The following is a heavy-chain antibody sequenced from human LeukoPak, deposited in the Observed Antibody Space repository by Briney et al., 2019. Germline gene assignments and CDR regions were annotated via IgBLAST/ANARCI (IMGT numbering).Heavy chain of an antibody. V-gene: IGHV4-34*01. D-gene: IGHD3-16*02. CDR3: ARGRRYRPNSAALSI. CDR2: INHSGST. Sequence: SETLSLTCAVYGGSFSGYYWSWIRQPPGKGLEWIGEINHSGSTNYNPSLKSRVTISVDTSKNQFSLKLSSVTAADTAVYYCARGRRYRPNSAALSIWGQGTMVTVSS. J-gene: IGHJ3*02. CDR1: GGSFSGYY.